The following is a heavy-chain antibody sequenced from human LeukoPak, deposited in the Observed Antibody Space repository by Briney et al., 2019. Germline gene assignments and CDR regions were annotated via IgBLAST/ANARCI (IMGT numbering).Heavy chain of an antibody. V-gene: IGHV3-48*03. CDR3: ARGTSMVATVNFDY. CDR1: GFTFSSYE. J-gene: IGHJ4*02. Sequence: GGSLRLSCAASGFTFSSYEMNWVRQAPGKGLEWVSYIGSSGSTIYYADSVKGRFTISRDNAKNSLYLQMNSLRAEDTAVYYCARGTSMVATVNFDYWGQGTLVTVSS. D-gene: IGHD5-12*01. CDR2: IGSSGSTI.